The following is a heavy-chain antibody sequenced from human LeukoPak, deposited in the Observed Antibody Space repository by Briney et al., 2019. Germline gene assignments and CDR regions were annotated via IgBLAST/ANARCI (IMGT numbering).Heavy chain of an antibody. J-gene: IGHJ3*02. CDR3: TSRYDFWSGDDI. V-gene: IGHV3-73*01. Sequence: GGSLRLSCKSSGFTFSGSAMHWVRQASGKGLEWVGRIRSKANSYATAYAASVKGRFTISRDDSKNTAYLQMNSLKTEDTAVYYCTSRYDFWSGDDIWGQGTMVTVSS. D-gene: IGHD3-3*01. CDR1: GFTFSGSA. CDR2: IRSKANSYAT.